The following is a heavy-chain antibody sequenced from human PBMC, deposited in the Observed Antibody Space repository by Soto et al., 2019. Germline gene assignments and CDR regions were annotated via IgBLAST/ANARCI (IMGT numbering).Heavy chain of an antibody. Sequence: SETLSLTCAVSGGSISSSNWWSWVRQPPGKGLEWIGEIYHSWSTNYNPSLKSRVTISVDKSKNQFSLKLSSVTAADTAVYYCARVGTHYDSSGYYYYYYGMDVWGQGTTVTVSS. V-gene: IGHV4-4*02. D-gene: IGHD3-22*01. CDR1: GGSISSSNW. J-gene: IGHJ6*02. CDR3: ARVGTHYDSSGYYYYYYGMDV. CDR2: IYHSWST.